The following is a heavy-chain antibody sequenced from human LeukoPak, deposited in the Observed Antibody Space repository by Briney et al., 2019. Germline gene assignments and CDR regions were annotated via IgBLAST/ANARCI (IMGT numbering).Heavy chain of an antibody. V-gene: IGHV3-33*01. CDR3: ARDHGDYSGKDY. Sequence: GGSLRLSCAASGFIFSSYGMDWVRQAPGKGLEWVAVTWYDGSNKYYADAVKGRFTISRDNSKNTLYLQMNSLRAEDTAVYFCARDHGDYSGKDYWGEGPLVTVSS. CDR1: GFIFSSYG. J-gene: IGHJ4*02. CDR2: TWYDGSNK. D-gene: IGHD4-17*01.